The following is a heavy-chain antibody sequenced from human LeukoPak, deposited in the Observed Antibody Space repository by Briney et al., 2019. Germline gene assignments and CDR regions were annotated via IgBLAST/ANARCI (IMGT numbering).Heavy chain of an antibody. V-gene: IGHV1-69*13. CDR2: IIPIFGTA. Sequence: AASVKVSCKASGYTFTGYYMHWVRQAPGQGLEWMGGIIPIFGTANYAQKFQGRVTITADESTSTAYMELSSLRSEDTAVYYCARRGVTMVRGSPIDYYYMDVWGKGTTVTISS. CDR1: GYTFTGYY. J-gene: IGHJ6*03. D-gene: IGHD3-10*01. CDR3: ARRGVTMVRGSPIDYYYMDV.